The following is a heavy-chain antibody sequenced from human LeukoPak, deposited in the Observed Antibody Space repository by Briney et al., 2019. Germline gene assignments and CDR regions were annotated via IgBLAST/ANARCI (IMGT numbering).Heavy chain of an antibody. Sequence: GGSLRLSCAASGFTFSSYAMSWVRQAPGKGLEWVSAVSGSGGSTYYADSVKGRFTISRDNSKNTLYLQMNSLRAGDTAVYYCAKDRQGSYFDYWGQGTLVTVSS. CDR3: AKDRQGSYFDY. J-gene: IGHJ4*02. CDR2: VSGSGGST. D-gene: IGHD2-15*01. V-gene: IGHV3-23*01. CDR1: GFTFSSYA.